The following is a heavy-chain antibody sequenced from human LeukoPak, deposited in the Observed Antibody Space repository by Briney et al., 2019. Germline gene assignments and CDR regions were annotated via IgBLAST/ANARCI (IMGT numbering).Heavy chain of an antibody. J-gene: IGHJ4*02. CDR1: GFTFSSFA. CDR2: MSYDGSNE. V-gene: IGHV3-30-3*01. Sequence: TGGSLRLSCAASGFTFSSFAIHWVRQAPGKGLEWVALMSYDGSNEYYADSVKGRFTISRDSSDNTLYLQMNSLRPEDTAVYYCGRSLHLTMVRGVWGQGTLVTVSS. CDR3: GRSLHLTMVRGV. D-gene: IGHD3-10*01.